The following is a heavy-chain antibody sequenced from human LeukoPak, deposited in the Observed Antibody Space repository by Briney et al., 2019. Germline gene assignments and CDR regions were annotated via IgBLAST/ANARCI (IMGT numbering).Heavy chain of an antibody. Sequence: SETLSLTCTVSGGSISSSSYYWGWIRQPPGKGLEWIGSIYYSGSTYYNPSLKSRVTISVDTSKNQFSLKLSSVTAADTAVYYCARVNDYIWGSQDYWGQGTLVTVSS. V-gene: IGHV4-39*07. CDR3: ARVNDYIWGSQDY. CDR1: GGSISSSSYY. D-gene: IGHD3-16*01. J-gene: IGHJ4*02. CDR2: IYYSGST.